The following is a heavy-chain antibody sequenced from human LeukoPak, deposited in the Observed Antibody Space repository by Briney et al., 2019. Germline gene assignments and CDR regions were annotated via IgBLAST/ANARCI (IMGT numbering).Heavy chain of an antibody. CDR1: GYTFTSYG. CDR2: IIPILGIA. V-gene: IGHV1-69*04. J-gene: IGHJ6*02. D-gene: IGHD2-15*01. CDR3: ASNGVVVVAATPGYYYYGMDV. Sequence: ASVKVSCKASGYTFTSYGISWVRQAPGQGLEWMGRIIPILGIANYAQKFQGRVTITADKSTSTAYMELSSLRSEDTAVYYCASNGVVVVAATPGYYYYGMDVWGQGTTVTVSS.